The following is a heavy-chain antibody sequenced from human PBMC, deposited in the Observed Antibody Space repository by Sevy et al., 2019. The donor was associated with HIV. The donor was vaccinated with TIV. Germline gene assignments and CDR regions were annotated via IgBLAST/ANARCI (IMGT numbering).Heavy chain of an antibody. J-gene: IGHJ4*02. V-gene: IGHV3-15*01. CDR1: GFTFSNAW. CDR3: TTRWELRGGGFDY. CDR2: IKSKTDGGTT. D-gene: IGHD1-26*01. Sequence: GGSLRLSCAASGFTFSNAWMSWVRQAPGKGLEWVGRIKSKTDGGTTDYVAPVKGRFTISRDDSKNMLYLQMNSLKTEDTAVYYCTTRWELRGGGFDYWGQGTLVTVSS.